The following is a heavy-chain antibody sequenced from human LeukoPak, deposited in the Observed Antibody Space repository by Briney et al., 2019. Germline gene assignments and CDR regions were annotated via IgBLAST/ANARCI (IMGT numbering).Heavy chain of an antibody. D-gene: IGHD2-15*01. Sequence: GGSLRLSCAASGFTFSSYGMHWVRQAPGKGLEWVAVISYDGSNKYYADSVKGRFTISRDNSKNTLYLQMNSLRAEDTAVYYCAREEIPPSVVVVVAANYGMDVWGQGTTVTVSS. V-gene: IGHV3-30*03. J-gene: IGHJ6*02. CDR1: GFTFSSYG. CDR3: AREEIPPSVVVVVAANYGMDV. CDR2: ISYDGSNK.